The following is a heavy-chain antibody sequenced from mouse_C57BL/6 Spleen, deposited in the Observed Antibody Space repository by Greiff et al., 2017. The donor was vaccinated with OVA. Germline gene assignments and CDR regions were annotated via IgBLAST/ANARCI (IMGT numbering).Heavy chain of an antibody. V-gene: IGHV1-26*01. Sequence: EVQLQQSGPELVKPGASVKISCKASGYTFTDYYMNWVKQSHGKSLEWIGDINPNNGGTSYNQKFKGKATLTVDKSSSTAYMELRSLTSEDSAVYYCARAYYSNYFAYWGQGTLVTVFA. D-gene: IGHD2-5*01. J-gene: IGHJ3*01. CDR2: INPNNGGT. CDR1: GYTFTDYY. CDR3: ARAYYSNYFAY.